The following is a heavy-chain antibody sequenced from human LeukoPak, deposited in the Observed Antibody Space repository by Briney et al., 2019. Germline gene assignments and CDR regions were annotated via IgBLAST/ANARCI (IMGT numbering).Heavy chain of an antibody. CDR2: ISGTGYST. Sequence: AGGSLTLSCAASGFTFSLYAMTWVRQAPGRGLEWVSAISGTGYSTYYADSVKGRFTSSRDNYKNTLYLQMNSLRGEDTGVYFCAKSSTSQRGYYGMDVWGQGTTVTVSS. J-gene: IGHJ6*02. D-gene: IGHD6-25*01. V-gene: IGHV3-23*01. CDR3: AKSSTSQRGYYGMDV. CDR1: GFTFSLYA.